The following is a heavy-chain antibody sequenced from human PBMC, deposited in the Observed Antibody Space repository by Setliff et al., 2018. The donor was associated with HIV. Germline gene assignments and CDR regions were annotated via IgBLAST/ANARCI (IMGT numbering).Heavy chain of an antibody. CDR2: INPNSGGT. J-gene: IGHJ4*02. V-gene: IGHV1-2*06. D-gene: IGHD6-13*01. CDR1: EYTFTDYY. CDR3: ARGVKGIAATGKHYFDY. Sequence: ASVKVSCKASEYTFTDYYMHWVRQAPGQGLEWMGRINPNSGGTNYVQKFQGRVTMTRDTSINTAYMELRRLRSDDTAVYYCARGVKGIAATGKHYFDYWGQGTLVTVSS.